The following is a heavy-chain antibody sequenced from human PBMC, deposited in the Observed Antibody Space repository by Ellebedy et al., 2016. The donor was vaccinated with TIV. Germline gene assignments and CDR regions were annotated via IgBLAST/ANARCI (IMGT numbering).Heavy chain of an antibody. CDR2: ISYSGGT. CDR1: GASISSGDYY. J-gene: IGHJ4*02. Sequence: SETLSLXXIVSGASISSGDYYWSWIRQHPVKGLEWIGYISYSGGTFYNPSLTSRVSISSDTSKNEVSLKLTSVTAADTSIYYCARTTNIVLEPPSVWGQGTLVTVSS. V-gene: IGHV4-31*03. CDR3: ARTTNIVLEPPSV. D-gene: IGHD2-8*02.